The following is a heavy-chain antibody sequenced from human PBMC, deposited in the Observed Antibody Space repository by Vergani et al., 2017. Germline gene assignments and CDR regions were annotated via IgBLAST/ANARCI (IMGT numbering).Heavy chain of an antibody. CDR1: GYTFSSSG. V-gene: IGHV3-33*01. D-gene: IGHD1-26*01. CDR3: ARDRCSENYCLDF. J-gene: IGHJ4*02. Sequence: QVQLVESGGDVVQPGRSLTLSCVASGYTFSSSGMHWVRQAPGKGLEWVAVIWYDESRKYYADSVRGRFTISRDTSRNTLYLQMSSLTAEDTAVYYCARDRCSENYCLDFWGQGTLVTVTS. CDR2: IWYDESRK.